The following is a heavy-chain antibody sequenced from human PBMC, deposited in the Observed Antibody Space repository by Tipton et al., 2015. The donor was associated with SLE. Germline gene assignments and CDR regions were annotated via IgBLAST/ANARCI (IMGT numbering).Heavy chain of an antibody. CDR2: IGIAGDT. Sequence: SLRLSCAASGFTLSTYDMHWVRQGTGKGLEWVSVIGIAGDTYYPDSVKGRFTISRENGKNSLHLQMNRLRAADTAVYYCARHLPYSGSFLHYYGMDVWGQGTTVTVSS. V-gene: IGHV3-13*01. D-gene: IGHD1-26*01. J-gene: IGHJ6*02. CDR3: ARHLPYSGSFLHYYGMDV. CDR1: GFTLSTYD.